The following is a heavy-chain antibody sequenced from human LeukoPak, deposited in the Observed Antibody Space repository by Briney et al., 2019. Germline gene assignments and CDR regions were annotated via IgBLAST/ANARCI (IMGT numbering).Heavy chain of an antibody. CDR1: GFTFSSYS. CDR2: ISGSSSYI. Sequence: GGSLRLSCAASGFTFSSYSMNWVRQAPGKGLEWVSSISGSSSYINYADSVKGRFTISRDNSKNTLYLQMNSLRAEDTAVYYCATTPHCSSTSCYGSLDYWGQGTLVTVSS. CDR3: ATTPHCSSTSCYGSLDY. D-gene: IGHD2-2*01. J-gene: IGHJ4*02. V-gene: IGHV3-21*01.